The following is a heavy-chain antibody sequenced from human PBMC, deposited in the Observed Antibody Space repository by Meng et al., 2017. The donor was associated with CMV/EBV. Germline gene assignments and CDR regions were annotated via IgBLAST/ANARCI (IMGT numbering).Heavy chain of an antibody. D-gene: IGHD3-22*01. CDR1: GFTFSSYS. CDR2: ISSSSSYI. V-gene: IGHV3-21*01. J-gene: IGHJ4*02. CDR3: ARGPDSSGYYSVDY. Sequence: LSLTCAASGFTFSSYSMNWVRQAPGKGLEWVSSISSSSSYIYYADSVKGRFTVSRDNAKNSLYLQMNSLRAEDTAVYYCARGPDSSGYYSVDYWGQGTLVTVSS.